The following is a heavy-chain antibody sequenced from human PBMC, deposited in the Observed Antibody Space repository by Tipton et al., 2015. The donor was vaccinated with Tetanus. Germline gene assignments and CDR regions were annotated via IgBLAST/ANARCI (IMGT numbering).Heavy chain of an antibody. V-gene: IGHV4-34*01. CDR2: ISPSGNT. CDR3: ARGSGWADF. Sequence: TLSLTCAVYGGSFRNYFWRWIRQPPGKGLEWIGEISPSGNTNYNPSLKSRVTISADTSRNQFSLTLSSVTAADTAVYYCARGSGWADFWGQGTQVTVSS. J-gene: IGHJ4*02. D-gene: IGHD6-19*01. CDR1: GGSFRNYF.